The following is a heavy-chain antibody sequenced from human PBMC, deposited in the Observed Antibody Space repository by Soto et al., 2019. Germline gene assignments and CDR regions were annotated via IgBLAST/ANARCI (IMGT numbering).Heavy chain of an antibody. CDR3: ARGLDIVVVVAATTPPDYYYGMDV. Sequence: GASVKVSCKASGGTFSSYAISWVRQAPGQGLEWMGGIIPIFGTANYAQKFQGRVTITADKSTSTAYMELSSLRSEDTAVYYCARGLDIVVVVAATTPPDYYYGMDVWGQGTTVTVSS. J-gene: IGHJ6*02. V-gene: IGHV1-69*06. D-gene: IGHD2-15*01. CDR1: GGTFSSYA. CDR2: IIPIFGTA.